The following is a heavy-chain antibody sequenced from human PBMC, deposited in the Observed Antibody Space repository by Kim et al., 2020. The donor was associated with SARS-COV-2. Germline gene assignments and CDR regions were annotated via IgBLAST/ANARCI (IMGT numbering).Heavy chain of an antibody. V-gene: IGHV3-30*02. D-gene: IGHD2-15*01. CDR3: VKEAAFTTVVVDYYFDY. J-gene: IGHJ4*02. Sequence: SGKDRFAISRDNSKNTLYLQMNSLKTEDTARYVCVKEAAFTTVVVDYYFDYWGQGTLVTVSS.